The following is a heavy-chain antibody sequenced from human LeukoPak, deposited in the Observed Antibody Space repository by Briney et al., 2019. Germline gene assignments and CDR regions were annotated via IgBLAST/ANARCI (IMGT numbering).Heavy chain of an antibody. Sequence: GGSLRLSCAASGFTFSSYAMSWVRQAPGKGLEWVSAISGSGGSTYYADSVKGRFTISRDNSKNTLYLQMNSLRAEDTAVYYCAKLSSGWTKNYWYFDLWGRGTLVTVSS. J-gene: IGHJ2*01. CDR3: AKLSSGWTKNYWYFDL. V-gene: IGHV3-23*01. CDR1: GFTFSSYA. CDR2: ISGSGGST. D-gene: IGHD6-19*01.